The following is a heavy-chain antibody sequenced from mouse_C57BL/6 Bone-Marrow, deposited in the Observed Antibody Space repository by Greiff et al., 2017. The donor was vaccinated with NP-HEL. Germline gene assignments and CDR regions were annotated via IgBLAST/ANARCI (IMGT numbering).Heavy chain of an antibody. V-gene: IGHV1-64*01. D-gene: IGHD2-3*01. CDR1: GYTFTSYW. J-gene: IGHJ4*01. CDR3: ARRWLLHYYYAMDY. Sequence: QVQLQQPGAELVKPGASVKLSCKASGYTFTSYWMHWVKQRPGQGLEWIGMIHPNSGSTNYNEKFKSKATLTVDKSSSTAYMQLSSLTSEDSAVYDCARRWLLHYYYAMDYWGQGTSVTVSS. CDR2: IHPNSGST.